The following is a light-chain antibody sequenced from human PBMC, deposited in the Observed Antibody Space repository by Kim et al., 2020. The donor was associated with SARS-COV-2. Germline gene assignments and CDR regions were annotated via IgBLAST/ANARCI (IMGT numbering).Light chain of an antibody. J-gene: IGKJ4*01. V-gene: IGKV3-15*01. CDR3: QQYNNWSPFT. CDR1: QSVSSS. CDR2: GAS. Sequence: EIVMTQSPATLSVSPGERATLSCRASQSVSSSLGWYQQKPGQAPRLLIYGASTRATGIPARFSGSGSGTEFTLTISSLQSEDFAVYYCQQYNNWSPFTFGGGTKVDIK.